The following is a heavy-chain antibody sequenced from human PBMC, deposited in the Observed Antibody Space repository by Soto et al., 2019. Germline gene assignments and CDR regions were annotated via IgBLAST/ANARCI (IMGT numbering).Heavy chain of an antibody. CDR2: IYYSGST. CDR3: ARPFYSSSSLDY. V-gene: IGHV4-39*01. D-gene: IGHD6-6*01. CDR1: GGSISSSRYY. J-gene: IGHJ4*02. Sequence: KLSETLSLTCTVSGGSISSSRYYWGWIRQPPGKGLEWIGSIYYSGSTYYNPSLKSRVTISVDTSKNQFSLKLSSVTAADTAVYYCARPFYSSSSLDYWGQGTMVTVSS.